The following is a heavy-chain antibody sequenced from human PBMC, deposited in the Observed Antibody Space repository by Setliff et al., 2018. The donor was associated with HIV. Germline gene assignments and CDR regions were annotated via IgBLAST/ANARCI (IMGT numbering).Heavy chain of an antibody. CDR2: ISSTSTYI. CDR3: ASGSYGSGTLLNFY. D-gene: IGHD3-10*01. J-gene: IGHJ4*02. V-gene: IGHV3-21*01. CDR1: SSYA. Sequence: GGSLRLSCEAFSSYAMHWVRQAPGKGLVWVSSISSTSTYIYYADSVKGRFTISRDNAKNSLYLHMNSLRAEDTAVYYCASGSYGSGTLLNFYWGQGTLVTVSS.